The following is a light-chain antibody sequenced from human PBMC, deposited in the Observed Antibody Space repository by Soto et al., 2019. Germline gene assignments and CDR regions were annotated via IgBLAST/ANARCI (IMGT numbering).Light chain of an antibody. J-gene: IGKJ1*01. Sequence: DIQMTQSPSSLSASVEDRVTITCRASQSISIWLAWYQQKPGKAPKLLIYDASSLESGVPSRFSGSGSGTEFTLSISSLQPDDFATYYCQQYNSYWTFGQGTKVDIK. CDR1: QSISIW. CDR2: DAS. CDR3: QQYNSYWT. V-gene: IGKV1-5*01.